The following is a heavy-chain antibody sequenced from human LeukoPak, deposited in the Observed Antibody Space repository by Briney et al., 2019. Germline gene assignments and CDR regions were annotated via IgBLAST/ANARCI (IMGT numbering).Heavy chain of an antibody. CDR1: GFTFSSYA. D-gene: IGHD5-18*01. CDR2: VSSSGGST. J-gene: IGHJ4*02. Sequence: GGSLRLSCAASGFTFSSYAMSWVRQAPGKGLEWVSAVSSSGGSTNYADYVKGQFTISRDNSKNTVYLHMNNLRAEDTAVYYCAKEGRKTGNTYGYEYDCWGQGTLVTVSS. CDR3: AKEGRKTGNTYGYEYDC. V-gene: IGHV3-23*01.